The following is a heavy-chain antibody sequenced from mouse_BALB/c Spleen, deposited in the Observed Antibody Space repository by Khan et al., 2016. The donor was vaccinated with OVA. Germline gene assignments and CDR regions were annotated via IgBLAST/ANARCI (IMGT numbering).Heavy chain of an antibody. V-gene: IGHV1-76*01. CDR3: AREEALYYFDY. Sequence: VQLQQSGAELVRPGASVKLSCKTSGYIFTSYWIHWVVQRSGPGLEWIARIYPGNDNISYNEEFKDKATLTADKSSSTAYMQLSSLKSDDSAVYFCAREEALYYFDYWGQGTTLTVSS. J-gene: IGHJ2*01. D-gene: IGHD3-2*02. CDR1: GYIFTSYW. CDR2: IYPGNDNI.